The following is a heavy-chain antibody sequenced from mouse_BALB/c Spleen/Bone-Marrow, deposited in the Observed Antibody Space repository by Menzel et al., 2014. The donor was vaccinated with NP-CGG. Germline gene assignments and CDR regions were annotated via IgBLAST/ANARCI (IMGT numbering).Heavy chain of an antibody. CDR3: ASYYDGVMDY. J-gene: IGHJ4*01. CDR1: GYTFTSY. V-gene: IGHV1S56*01. D-gene: IGHD2-3*01. CDR2: IFPGDGST. Sequence: QVQLQQSGAELVKPGASVKLSCKASGYTFTSYINWVRQRPEQGLEWIGWIFPGDGSTKYNEKFKGKATLTTDKSSSTAYMQLSRLTSEDSAVYFCASYYDGVMDYWGQGTSVTVSS.